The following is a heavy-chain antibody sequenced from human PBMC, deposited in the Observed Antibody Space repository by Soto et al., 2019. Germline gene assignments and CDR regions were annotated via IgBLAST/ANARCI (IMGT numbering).Heavy chain of an antibody. CDR1: GFTFNRHP. CDR3: ARASGHIYATLHGPFDH. Sequence: GGSLRLSCAASGFTFNRHPLHWVRQAPGKGLEWVEVISHDENNKYYADSVKGRFTISRDNSMNMLYLQMHGLRTEDTAIFYCARASGHIYATLHGPFDHWGQGALVTVSS. V-gene: IGHV3-30-3*01. D-gene: IGHD2-8*01. J-gene: IGHJ4*02. CDR2: ISHDENNK.